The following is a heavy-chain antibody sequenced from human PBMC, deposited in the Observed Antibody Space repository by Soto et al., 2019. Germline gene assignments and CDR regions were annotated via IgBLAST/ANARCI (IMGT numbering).Heavy chain of an antibody. V-gene: IGHV3-23*01. CDR3: ARPWNSDYTTDAFDV. Sequence: EVQLLESGGGLVQPGGSLRLSCAASGFTFSSYAMSWVRQAPGKGPEWVSGISDSGGSTYYADSVKGRFTISRDNSKNTLYLQMNSLRAEDTAVYYCARPWNSDYTTDAFDVWGPGTIVTVSS. J-gene: IGHJ3*01. CDR1: GFTFSSYA. D-gene: IGHD3-3*01. CDR2: ISDSGGST.